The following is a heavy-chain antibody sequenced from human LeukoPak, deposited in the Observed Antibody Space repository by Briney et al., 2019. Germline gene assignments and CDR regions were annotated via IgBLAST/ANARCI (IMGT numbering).Heavy chain of an antibody. V-gene: IGHV4-4*09. Sequence: SETLSLTCTVSGGSISSYYWSWIRQPPGKGLEWIGYIHTRGSTNYNPSLKSRVTISVDTSKNQFSLKLSSVTAADTAVCYCAGNSGWYVYNYWGQGTLVSVSS. CDR1: GGSISSYY. CDR2: IHTRGST. D-gene: IGHD6-19*01. J-gene: IGHJ4*02. CDR3: AGNSGWYVYNY.